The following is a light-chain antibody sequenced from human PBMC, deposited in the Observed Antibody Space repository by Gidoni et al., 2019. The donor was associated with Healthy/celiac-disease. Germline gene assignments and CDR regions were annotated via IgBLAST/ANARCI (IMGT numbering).Light chain of an antibody. Sequence: EIGLTQSPGTLSLSPWERATLSCRASQSVSSSYLAWNQQKPGQTPRLLIDGASSRATGLPNRSGGSCSGTDFPITISILEPDDFALYYCQQYGSSPRTFGQGTKVEIK. CDR3: QQYGSSPRT. CDR2: GAS. V-gene: IGKV3-20*01. J-gene: IGKJ1*01. CDR1: QSVSSSY.